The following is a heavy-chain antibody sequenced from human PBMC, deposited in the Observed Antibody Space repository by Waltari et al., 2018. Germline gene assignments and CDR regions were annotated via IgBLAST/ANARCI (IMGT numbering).Heavy chain of an antibody. CDR2: IYQSGGA. CDR3: ARGVETQDAFDI. V-gene: IGHV4-4*02. J-gene: IGHJ3*02. Sequence: QVQLQESGPGLVKPSGTLSLTCAVSGGSISSSNWWSWVRQAPGKGLEWIGEIYQSGGANYNPSLKSRVTISVDNSKNTLYLQMNSLRAEDTAVYYCARGVETQDAFDIWGQGTMVTVSS. CDR1: GGSISSSNW.